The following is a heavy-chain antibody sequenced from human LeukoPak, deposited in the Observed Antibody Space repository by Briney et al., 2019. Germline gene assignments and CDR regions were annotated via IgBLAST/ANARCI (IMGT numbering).Heavy chain of an antibody. CDR2: ISAYNGNT. D-gene: IGHD2-2*01. CDR3: ARGTRPVVVPAAMVY. J-gene: IGHJ4*02. CDR1: GYTFTSYG. Sequence: ASVKVSCKASGYTFTSYGISWVRQAPGQGLEWMGWISAYNGNTNYAQKLQGRVTMTTDTSTSTAYMELRSLRSDDTAVYYCARGTRPVVVPAAMVYWGQGTLVTVSS. V-gene: IGHV1-18*01.